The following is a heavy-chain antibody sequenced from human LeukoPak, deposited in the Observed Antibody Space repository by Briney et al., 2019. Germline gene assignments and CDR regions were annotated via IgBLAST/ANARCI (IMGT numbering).Heavy chain of an antibody. CDR2: IYYSGST. Sequence: PSATLSLTCTVSGGSISSYYWSWIRQPPGKGLEWIGYIYYSGSTNYNPSLKSRLTMSVDTSKNQLSLKLSSVTAADTAVYYCAGGNYYDSGSSDWYFDLWGRGTLVAVSS. CDR3: AGGNYYDSGSSDWYFDL. CDR1: GGSISSYY. D-gene: IGHD3-10*01. J-gene: IGHJ2*01. V-gene: IGHV4-59*08.